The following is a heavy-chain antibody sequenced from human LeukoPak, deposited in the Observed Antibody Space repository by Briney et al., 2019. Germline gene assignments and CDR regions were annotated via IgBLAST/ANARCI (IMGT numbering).Heavy chain of an antibody. J-gene: IGHJ4*02. D-gene: IGHD2-15*01. CDR3: ARDRIGKYSIDY. CDR2: ISDNGRRT. Sequence: GRSVRLSCAASGFTFSNFGLNWVRQAPGKGLEWVAFISDNGRRTYYLESVEGLFTISRDDSKNTLYLQMNSLRVKDTAVYYCARDRIGKYSIDYWGQGTLVTVSS. CDR1: GFTFSNFG. V-gene: IGHV3-33*08.